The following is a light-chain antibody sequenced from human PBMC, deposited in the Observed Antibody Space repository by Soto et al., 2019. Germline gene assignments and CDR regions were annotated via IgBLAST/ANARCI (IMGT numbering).Light chain of an antibody. Sequence: EIVLIQSPATLSLSPGERATLSCRASQSISSNLAWYQQKPGQAPRLLIYGASTRATGIPARFSGSGPGTEFTLTITSLQSEDVAVYYCQQYHNWPPWTFGQGTKV. CDR1: QSISSN. CDR2: GAS. CDR3: QQYHNWPPWT. V-gene: IGKV3-15*01. J-gene: IGKJ1*01.